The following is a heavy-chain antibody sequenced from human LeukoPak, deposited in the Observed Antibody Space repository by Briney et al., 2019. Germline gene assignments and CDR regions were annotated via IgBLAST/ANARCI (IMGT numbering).Heavy chain of an antibody. CDR3: ARSKSPRERYAFDP. CDR2: IYYSGST. V-gene: IGHV4-59*01. J-gene: IGHJ5*02. Sequence: SETLSFTCTVSGGSISSYYWSWIRQPPGKGLEWIGYIYYSGSTNYNPSLKSRVTISVDTSKNQFSLKLSSVTAADTAVYYCARSKSPRERYAFDPWGQGTLVTVSS. D-gene: IGHD1-1*01. CDR1: GGSISSYY.